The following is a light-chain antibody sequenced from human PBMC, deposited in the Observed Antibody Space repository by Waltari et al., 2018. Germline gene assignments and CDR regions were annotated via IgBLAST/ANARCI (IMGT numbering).Light chain of an antibody. J-gene: IGKJ2*01. V-gene: IGKV3-11*01. CDR3: QQRGSWPRT. CDR1: QSVSSN. CDR2: DAS. Sequence: EIVLTPSPATLSLSPGERATLSCRASQSVSSNLGWYQQKPGLAPRLLIYDASNRATGIPARFSGSGSGTDFTLTISSLEPEDFAVYYCQQRGSWPRTFGQGTKLEIK.